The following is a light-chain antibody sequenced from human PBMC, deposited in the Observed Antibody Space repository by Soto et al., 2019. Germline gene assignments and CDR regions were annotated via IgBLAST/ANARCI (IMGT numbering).Light chain of an antibody. V-gene: IGKV3-20*01. Sequence: IVLTQSPGTLSLSPGERATLSCRASQSFTSRSLAWYQQKPGLAPRLLISGTSNRAAGIPDRFSGSGSGTDFTLTISRLEPEDFAVYYCQQYDSSPRTFGQGTKVEIK. CDR2: GTS. CDR1: QSFTSRS. CDR3: QQYDSSPRT. J-gene: IGKJ1*01.